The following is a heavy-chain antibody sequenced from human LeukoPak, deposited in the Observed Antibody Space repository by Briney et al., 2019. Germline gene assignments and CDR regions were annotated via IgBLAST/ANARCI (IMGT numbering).Heavy chain of an antibody. CDR2: IYYSGST. J-gene: IGHJ6*03. CDR3: ARLTGTTGTALYYYYYYMDV. Sequence: PSETLSLTCTVSGGSISSSSYYWGWIRQPPGKGLEWIGSIYYSGSTYYNPSLKSRVTISADTSKNQFSLKLSSVTAADTAVYYCARLTGTTGTALYYYYYYMDVWGKGTTVTVSS. V-gene: IGHV4-39*07. D-gene: IGHD1-1*01. CDR1: GGSISSSSYY.